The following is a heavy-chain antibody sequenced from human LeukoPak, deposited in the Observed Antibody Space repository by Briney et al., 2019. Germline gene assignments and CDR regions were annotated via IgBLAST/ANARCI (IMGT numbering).Heavy chain of an antibody. J-gene: IGHJ4*02. V-gene: IGHV3-23*01. CDR3: ANDHCSSWYGYYFDY. Sequence: GGSLRLSCAASGFTFSSYAMSWVRQAPGKGLEWVSAISGSGGSTYYADSVKGRFTISRDNSKNTLYLQMNSLRAEDTAVYYCANDHCSSWYGYYFDYWGQGTLVTVSS. CDR2: ISGSGGST. D-gene: IGHD6-13*01. CDR1: GFTFSSYA.